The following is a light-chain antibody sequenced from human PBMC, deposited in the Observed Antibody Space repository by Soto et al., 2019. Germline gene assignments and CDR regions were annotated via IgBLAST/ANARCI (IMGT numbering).Light chain of an antibody. V-gene: IGLV3-1*01. CDR1: KLGDKY. CDR2: QDR. CDR3: QAWDSSTAV. J-gene: IGLJ2*01. Sequence: SYELTQPPSVSVSPGQTASITCSGDKLGDKYASWYQQKPGQSPVLIISQDRKRPSGIPERFSGSNSGNTATLTISGTQAMDEADYYCQAWDSSTAVFGGGTNLTVL.